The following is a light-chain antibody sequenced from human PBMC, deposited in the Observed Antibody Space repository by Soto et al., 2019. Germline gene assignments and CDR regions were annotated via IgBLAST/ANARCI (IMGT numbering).Light chain of an antibody. Sequence: QAVLTQPPSASGTPGQRVTISCSGSSSNIGSKTVNWYQHVPGTAPKLLIHKNNQRPSGVPDRFSGSQSGTSASLAISGLQSEDEADYYCAVWDDSLNGGVFGGGTKLTVL. CDR3: AVWDDSLNGGV. J-gene: IGLJ3*02. CDR1: SSNIGSKT. CDR2: KNN. V-gene: IGLV1-44*01.